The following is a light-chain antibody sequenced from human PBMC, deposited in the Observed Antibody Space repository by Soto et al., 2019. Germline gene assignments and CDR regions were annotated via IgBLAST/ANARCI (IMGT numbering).Light chain of an antibody. Sequence: QSVLTQPASVSGSPGQSITISCTGTSSDVGSYNLVSWYQQHPGKAPNLMIYEGSKRPSGVFIRFSGSKSGNTASLTIFGLQAEDEADYYCCSYAGSSTLYVFGTGTKVTVL. J-gene: IGLJ1*01. V-gene: IGLV2-23*01. CDR3: CSYAGSSTLYV. CDR1: SSDVGSYNL. CDR2: EGS.